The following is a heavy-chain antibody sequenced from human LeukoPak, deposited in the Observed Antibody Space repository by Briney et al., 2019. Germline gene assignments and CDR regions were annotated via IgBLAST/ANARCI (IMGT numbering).Heavy chain of an antibody. J-gene: IGHJ6*02. Sequence: SVKVSCKASGGTFSSHAISWVRQAPGQGLEWMGGIIPIFGTAKYAQKFQGRVTITADESTSTAYMELSSLRSEDTAVYYCASAVGYYYYGMDVWGQGTTVTVSS. D-gene: IGHD2-15*01. CDR3: ASAVGYYYYGMDV. CDR2: IIPIFGTA. V-gene: IGHV1-69*13. CDR1: GGTFSSHA.